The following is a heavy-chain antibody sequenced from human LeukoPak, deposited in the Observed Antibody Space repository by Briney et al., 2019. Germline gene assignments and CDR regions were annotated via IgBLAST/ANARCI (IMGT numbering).Heavy chain of an antibody. CDR3: ARHVRMAYDSSGYYYGNWFDP. D-gene: IGHD3-22*01. CDR1: GGSISSYY. V-gene: IGHV4-59*08. CDR2: VYYSGST. Sequence: SETLSLTCSVSGGSISSYYWSWIRQPPGKGLEWIGYVYYSGSTNYNPSLKSRVTISLDTSKNQFTLKLSSVTAADTAVYYCARHVRMAYDSSGYYYGNWFDPWGQGTLVTLSS. J-gene: IGHJ5*02.